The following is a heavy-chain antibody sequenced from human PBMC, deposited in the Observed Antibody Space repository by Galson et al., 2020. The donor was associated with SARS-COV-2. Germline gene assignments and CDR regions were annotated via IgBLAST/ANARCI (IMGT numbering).Heavy chain of an antibody. CDR2: IYYSGST. J-gene: IGHJ5*02. V-gene: IGHV4-39*01. CDR1: GGSISSSSYY. Sequence: SETLSLTCTVSGGSISSSSYYWGWIRQPPGKGLEWIGSIYYSGSTYYNPSLKSRVTISVDTSKNQFSLKLSSVTAADTAVYYCASHCLYCSSTSCYTPGWFDPWGQGTLVTVSS. D-gene: IGHD2-2*02. CDR3: ASHCLYCSSTSCYTPGWFDP.